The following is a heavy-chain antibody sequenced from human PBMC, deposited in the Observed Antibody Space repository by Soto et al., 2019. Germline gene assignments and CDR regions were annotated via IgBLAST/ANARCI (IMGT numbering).Heavy chain of an antibody. D-gene: IGHD3-16*02. J-gene: IGHJ4*02. CDR1: GFSFGDASMG. CDR2: IFSNDEK. V-gene: IGHV2-26*01. Sequence: QVTLKESGPVLVKPTETLTLTCTVSGFSFGDASMGVSWIRQPPGKALEWLAHIFSNDEKSYSTSLKSRLTIFKDTSKSQVVLTMTNMVPVDTATYYCARIRADDYVWGSYRSYYFDYWGQGTLVTVSS. CDR3: ARIRADDYVWGSYRSYYFDY.